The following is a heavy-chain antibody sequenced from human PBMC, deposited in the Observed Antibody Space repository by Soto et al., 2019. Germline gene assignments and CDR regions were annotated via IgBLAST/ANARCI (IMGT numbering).Heavy chain of an antibody. CDR1: GGTFSTYA. D-gene: IGHD6-13*01. J-gene: IGHJ6*02. Sequence: QVQLVQSGAEVKKPGSSVKVSCKAPGGTFSTYAISWVRQAPGQGLEWMGGVIPIFSTANYAQKFQGRVTITADEFTSTAYMDLSSLRSEDTAVYYCARLAAAGVQLGYCYYGMDVWGQGTTVTVSS. V-gene: IGHV1-69*01. CDR3: ARLAAAGVQLGYCYYGMDV. CDR2: VIPIFSTA.